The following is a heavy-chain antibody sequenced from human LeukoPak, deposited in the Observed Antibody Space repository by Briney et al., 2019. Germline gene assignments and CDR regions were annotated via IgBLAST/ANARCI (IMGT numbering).Heavy chain of an antibody. CDR1: GGSISNYY. CDR3: AREPYGDYYFDY. Sequence: SETLSLTCTVTGGSISNYYWSWIRQPPGKGLEWIGYIYTSGSTNCSPSLKSRVTMSVDTSKNRFSLKLSSVTAADTAVYYCAREPYGDYYFDYWGQGTLVTVSS. J-gene: IGHJ4*02. D-gene: IGHD4-17*01. CDR2: IYTSGST. V-gene: IGHV4-59*01.